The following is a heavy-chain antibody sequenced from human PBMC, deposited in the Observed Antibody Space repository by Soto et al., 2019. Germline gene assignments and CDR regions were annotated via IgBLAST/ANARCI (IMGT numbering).Heavy chain of an antibody. CDR2: IKQDGSVK. CDR1: GFIFPSYW. V-gene: IGHV3-7*05. CDR3: VVGNTGRDGIAY. Sequence: GGSLRLSCAASGFIFPSYWMSWVRQAPEKGLEWVAHIKQDGSVKYYVDSVEGRFTISRDNGKNSLYLQMNSLRAEDTAMYYCVVGNTGRDGIAYWGQGTLVTVSS. D-gene: IGHD1-26*01. J-gene: IGHJ4*02.